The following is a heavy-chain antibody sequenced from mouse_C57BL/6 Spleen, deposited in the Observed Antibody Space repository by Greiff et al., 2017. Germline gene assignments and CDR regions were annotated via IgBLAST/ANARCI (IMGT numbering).Heavy chain of an antibody. CDR1: GFSLTSYG. J-gene: IGHJ1*03. CDR3: GRTGGYFDV. Sequence: VQLQQSGPGLVQPSQSLSITCTVSGFSLTSYGVHWVRQSPGKGLEWLGVIWSGGSTDYNAAFISSLSISKDKSKSQVFFKMNRLQADDTAIYYWGRTGGYFDVWGTGTTVTGSS. CDR2: IWSGGST. V-gene: IGHV2-2*01.